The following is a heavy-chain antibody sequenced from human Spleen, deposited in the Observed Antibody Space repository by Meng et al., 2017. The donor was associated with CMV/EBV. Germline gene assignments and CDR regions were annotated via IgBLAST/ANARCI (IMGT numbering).Heavy chain of an antibody. J-gene: IGHJ4*02. CDR3: ARQWELWGAFDY. V-gene: IGHV3-53*01. CDR1: GFNVSSNY. D-gene: IGHD1-26*01. CDR2: IYSGGST. Sequence: SCGASGFNVSSNYMSWVRQAPGKGLEWVSVIYSGGSTYYADSVKGRFTISRDNSKNTLYLQMNSLRAEDTAVYYCARQWELWGAFDYWGQGTLVTVSS.